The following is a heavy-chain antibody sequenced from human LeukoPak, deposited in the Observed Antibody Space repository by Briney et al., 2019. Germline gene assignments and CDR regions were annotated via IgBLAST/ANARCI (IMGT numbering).Heavy chain of an antibody. Sequence: PSETLSLTCTVSGGSISSYYWSWIRQPPGKGLEWIGYIYYSGSTNYNPSLKSRVTISVETSKNEFSLRLRSVTAADTAVYYCARVGRVSGAYMGYYYMDVWGKGTTVTVSS. J-gene: IGHJ6*03. CDR2: IYYSGST. CDR3: ARVGRVSGAYMGYYYMDV. V-gene: IGHV4-59*01. CDR1: GGSISSYY. D-gene: IGHD3-10*01.